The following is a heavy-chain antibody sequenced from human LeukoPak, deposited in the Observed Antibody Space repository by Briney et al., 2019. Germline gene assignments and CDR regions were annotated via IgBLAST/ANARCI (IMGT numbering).Heavy chain of an antibody. CDR2: IKPDGSDK. V-gene: IGHV3-7*01. D-gene: IGHD5-24*01. CDR1: GFTFSSYW. CDR3: ATISAQTFDI. J-gene: IGHJ3*02. Sequence: PGGSLRLSCVGSGFTFSSYWVNWVRQSPGKGLEWVANIKPDGSDKYYVDSARGRFTGSRHNAKNTAFLQMNSLRAQDTAIYYCATISAQTFDIWGQGTLVSVSS.